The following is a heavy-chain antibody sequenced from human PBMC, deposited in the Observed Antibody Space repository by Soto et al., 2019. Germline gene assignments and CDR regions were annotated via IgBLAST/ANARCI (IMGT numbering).Heavy chain of an antibody. Sequence: ESLKISCKGSGYSFTSYWIGWVRQMPGKVLEWMGIIYPGDSDTRYSPPFQGQVTISADKSISTAYLQWSSLKASDTAMYYCARHGITGNTHHYYGMDVWGQGTTDHVSS. V-gene: IGHV5-51*01. J-gene: IGHJ6*02. CDR3: ARHGITGNTHHYYGMDV. D-gene: IGHD1-20*01. CDR2: IYPGDSDT. CDR1: GYSFTSYW.